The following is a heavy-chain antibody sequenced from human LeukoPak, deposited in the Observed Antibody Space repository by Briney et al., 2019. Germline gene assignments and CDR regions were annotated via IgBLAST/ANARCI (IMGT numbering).Heavy chain of an antibody. Sequence: PSETLSLTCTVSGGSISSSSHYWGWIRQPPGKGLEWIGSIYYSGSTYYNPSLKSRVTISVDTSKNQFSLKLSSVTAADTAVYYCARSPLNYYDSSGYHDAFDIWGQGTMVTVSS. V-gene: IGHV4-39*01. CDR1: GGSISSSSHY. CDR3: ARSPLNYYDSSGYHDAFDI. D-gene: IGHD3-22*01. CDR2: IYYSGST. J-gene: IGHJ3*02.